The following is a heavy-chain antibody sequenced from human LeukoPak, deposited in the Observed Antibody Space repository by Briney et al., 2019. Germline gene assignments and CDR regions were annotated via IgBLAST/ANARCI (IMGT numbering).Heavy chain of an antibody. D-gene: IGHD5-24*01. CDR2: ISAYNSNT. CDR1: GYTFTSYG. V-gene: IGHV1-18*01. CDR3: ASSRWLQFLRY. J-gene: IGHJ4*02. Sequence: SASVTLSFTASGYTFTSYGISRVRQAPGQGHERMGWISAYNSNTSYAQKLHGRVTITTDTSTSKAYMELRSLRSDDTAVYYCASSRWLQFLRYWGQGTLVTVSS.